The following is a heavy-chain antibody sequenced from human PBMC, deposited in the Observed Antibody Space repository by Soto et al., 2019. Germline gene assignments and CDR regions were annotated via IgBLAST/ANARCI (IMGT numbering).Heavy chain of an antibody. CDR2: IYSNGGT. V-gene: IGHV4-59*08. Sequence: QVQLQASGPGLVKPSDTLSLTCTVSGVSIGTYNWGWIRQPPGKRLEWIGYIYSNGGTSYNPALKSRVTISADTSTKQFSLRLSAVTAAETAVYYCVRQGIGALHGLVDVWGQGTTVTVSS. J-gene: IGHJ6*02. D-gene: IGHD1-26*01. CDR1: GVSIGTYN. CDR3: VRQGIGALHGLVDV.